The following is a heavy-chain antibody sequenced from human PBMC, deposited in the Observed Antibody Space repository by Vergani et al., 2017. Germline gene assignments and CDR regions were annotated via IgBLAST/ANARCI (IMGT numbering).Heavy chain of an antibody. V-gene: IGHV4-34*01. J-gene: IGHJ6*03. CDR1: GGSFSGYY. Sequence: QVQLQQWGAGLLKPSETLSLTCAVYGGSFSGYYWSWIRQPPGKGLEWIGEINHSGSTNYNPSLKSRVTISVDTSKNQFSLKLSAVTAADTAVYYCASGQPRCCSGGSCYSWDYYYYMDVWGRG. CDR3: ASGQPRCCSGGSCYSWDYYYYMDV. CDR2: INHSGST. D-gene: IGHD2-15*01.